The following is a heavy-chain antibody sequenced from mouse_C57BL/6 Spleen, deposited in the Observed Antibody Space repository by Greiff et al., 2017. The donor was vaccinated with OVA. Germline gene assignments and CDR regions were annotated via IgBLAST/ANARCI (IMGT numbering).Heavy chain of an antibody. D-gene: IGHD2-5*01. CDR3: ARTDYSSTFAY. V-gene: IGHV1-18*01. CDR1: GYTFTDYN. Sequence: EVKLMESGPELVKPGASVKIPCKASGYTFTDYNMDWVKQSHGKSLEWIGDINPNNGGTIYNQKFKGKATLTVDKSSSTAYMELRSLTSEDTAVYYCARTDYSSTFAYWGQGTLVTVSA. CDR2: INPNNGGT. J-gene: IGHJ3*01.